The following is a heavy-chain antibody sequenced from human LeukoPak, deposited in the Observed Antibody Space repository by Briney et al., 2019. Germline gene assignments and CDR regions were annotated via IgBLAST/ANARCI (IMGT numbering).Heavy chain of an antibody. V-gene: IGHV1-8*03. J-gene: IGHJ5*02. CDR3: ARGSNYYDSSGYYFNWFDP. D-gene: IGHD3-22*01. Sequence: ASVKVSCKASGYTFTSYDINWVRQATGQGLEWMGWMNPNSGNTGYAQKFQGRVTITRNTSISTAYMELSSLRSEDTAVYYCARGSNYYDSSGYYFNWFDPWGQGTLVTVSS. CDR2: MNPNSGNT. CDR1: GYTFTSYD.